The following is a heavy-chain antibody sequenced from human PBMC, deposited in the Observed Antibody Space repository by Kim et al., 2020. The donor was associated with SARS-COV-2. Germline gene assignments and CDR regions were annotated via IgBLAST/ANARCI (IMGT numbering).Heavy chain of an antibody. J-gene: IGHJ4*02. Sequence: SETLSLTCTVSGGSISSYYWSWIRQPPGKGLEWIGYIYYSGSTNYNPSLKSRVTISVDTSKNQFSLKLSSVTAADTAVYYCASSGYSYGSAGFDYWGQGT. V-gene: IGHV4-59*01. CDR1: GGSISSYY. CDR3: ASSGYSYGSAGFDY. CDR2: IYYSGST. D-gene: IGHD5-18*01.